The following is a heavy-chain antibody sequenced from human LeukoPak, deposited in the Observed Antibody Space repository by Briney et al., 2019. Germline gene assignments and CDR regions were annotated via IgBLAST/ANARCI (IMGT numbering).Heavy chain of an antibody. J-gene: IGHJ4*02. CDR3: ARQYYHDSSGYPFDY. CDR2: INTDGSST. Sequence: GGSLRLSCAASGFTFSSYWMHWVRQAPGKGLVWVSHINTDGSSTKYADSVKGRFTISRDNAKNTLYLQMNSLRAEDTAVYYCARQYYHDSSGYPFDYWGQGTLVTVSS. V-gene: IGHV3-74*03. D-gene: IGHD3-22*01. CDR1: GFTFSSYW.